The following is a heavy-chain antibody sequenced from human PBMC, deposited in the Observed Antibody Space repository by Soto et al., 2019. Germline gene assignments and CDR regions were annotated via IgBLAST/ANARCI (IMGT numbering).Heavy chain of an antibody. V-gene: IGHV1-69*13. Sequence: SVKVSCKASGGTFSSYAISWVRQAPGQGLEWMGGIIPIFGTANYAQKFQGRVTITADESTSTAYMELSSLRSEDTAVYYCVRLLQWELVPAVDYWGQGTLVTGSS. J-gene: IGHJ4*02. CDR1: GGTFSSYA. CDR2: IIPIFGTA. D-gene: IGHD1-26*01. CDR3: VRLLQWELVPAVDY.